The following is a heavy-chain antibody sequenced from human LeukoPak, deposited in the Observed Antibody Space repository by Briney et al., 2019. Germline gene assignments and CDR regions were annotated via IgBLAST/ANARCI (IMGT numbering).Heavy chain of an antibody. CDR2: VFYTGNT. CDR1: GGSISTTAYY. D-gene: IGHD3-10*01. V-gene: IGHV4-39*07. Sequence: SETLSLTCTVSGGSISTTAYYWGWTRQPPGKGLEWIGSVFYTGNTFYNPSLQSRVTLSVDTSKNQFSLKLSSVTAADTAVYYCARESYGSGAVAFDIWGQGTMVTVSS. J-gene: IGHJ3*02. CDR3: ARESYGSGAVAFDI.